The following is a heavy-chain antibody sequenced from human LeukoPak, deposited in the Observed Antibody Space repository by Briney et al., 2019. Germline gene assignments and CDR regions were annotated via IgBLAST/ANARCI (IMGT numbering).Heavy chain of an antibody. CDR2: IKQDGSEK. V-gene: IGHV3-7*01. Sequence: GALRLSCAASGFTFNSYWMSWVRQAPGKGLEWVANIKQDGSEKYYVDSVKGRFTISRDNAKNSLYLQMNSLRAEDTAVYYCASIEYYYDSSGYYPFDYWGQGTLVTVPS. J-gene: IGHJ4*02. CDR3: ASIEYYYDSSGYYPFDY. D-gene: IGHD3-22*01. CDR1: GFTFNSYW.